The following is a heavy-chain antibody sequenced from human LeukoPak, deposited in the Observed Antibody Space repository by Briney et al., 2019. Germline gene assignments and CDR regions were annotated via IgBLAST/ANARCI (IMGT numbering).Heavy chain of an antibody. CDR1: GGSISSGDYY. J-gene: IGHJ4*02. D-gene: IGHD1-26*01. CDR2: IYYSGST. Sequence: SETLSLTCTVSGGSISSGDYYWSWLRQPPGKGLEWIGSIYYSGSTYYNPSLKSRVTISVDTSKNQFSLKLSSVTAADTAVYYCARDGGSYALDYWGQGTLVTVSS. CDR3: ARDGGSYALDY. V-gene: IGHV4-39*07.